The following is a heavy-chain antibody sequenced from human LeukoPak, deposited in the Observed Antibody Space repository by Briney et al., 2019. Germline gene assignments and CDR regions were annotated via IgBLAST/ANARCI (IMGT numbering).Heavy chain of an antibody. V-gene: IGHV3-7*01. CDR3: ATNTGYRFDY. J-gene: IGHJ4*02. D-gene: IGHD3-9*01. CDR2: IEKDGSKK. CDR1: GFTFSRHW. Sequence: GGSLRLSCVASGFTFSRHWMSWVRQAPGRGLEWVANIEKDGSKKNYVDSVKGRFTISRDNTKNSLFLQMNSLRDEDTAVYYCATNTGYRFDYWGQGTLVTVSS.